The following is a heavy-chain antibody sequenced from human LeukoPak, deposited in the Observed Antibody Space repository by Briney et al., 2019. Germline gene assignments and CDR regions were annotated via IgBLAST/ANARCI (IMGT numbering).Heavy chain of an antibody. CDR1: GYTFTSYA. CDR3: ARDNPGSYYFDY. J-gene: IGHJ4*02. Sequence: ASVKVSCKASGYTFTSYAMHWVRQAPGQRLEWMGWINAGNGNTKYSQKFQGRVTIIRDTSASTAYMELSSLRSEDTAVYYCARDNPGSYYFDYWGQGTLVTVSS. D-gene: IGHD1-14*01. CDR2: INAGNGNT. V-gene: IGHV1-3*01.